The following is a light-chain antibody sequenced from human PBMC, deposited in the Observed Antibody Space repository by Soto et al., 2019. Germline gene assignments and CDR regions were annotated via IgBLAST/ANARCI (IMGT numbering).Light chain of an antibody. J-gene: IGKJ4*01. Sequence: AIRMTQSPSSFSASTGDRVTITCRASQGISSYLAWYQQKPGKAPKLLIYAASTLQSGVPSRFSGSGSGTDVNLTISCLQSEDFATYYCQQYYRYPLTFGGGTKVEI. CDR2: AAS. V-gene: IGKV1-8*01. CDR3: QQYYRYPLT. CDR1: QGISSY.